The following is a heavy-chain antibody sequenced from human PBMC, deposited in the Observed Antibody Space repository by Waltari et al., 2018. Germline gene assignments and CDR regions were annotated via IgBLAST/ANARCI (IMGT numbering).Heavy chain of an antibody. CDR2: SNPSGRST. CDR3: ALDTGALWMDV. J-gene: IGHJ6*02. V-gene: IGHV1-46*01. Sequence: QVQLVQSGAEVKTPGASVKISCKTSEYTFTSSYIHWVRQAPGQGLEWMGISNPSGRSTIYAPKFQGRVTRTRDTATSTGYMELSSLRSEDTAVYYCALDTGALWMDVWGQGTTVTVSS. D-gene: IGHD2-21*01. CDR1: EYTFTSSY.